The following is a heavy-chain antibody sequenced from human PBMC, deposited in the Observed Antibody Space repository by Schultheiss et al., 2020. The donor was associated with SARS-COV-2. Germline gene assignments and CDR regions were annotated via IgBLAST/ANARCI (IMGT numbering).Heavy chain of an antibody. V-gene: IGHV4-59*08. CDR2: IYYSGST. Sequence: SQTLSLTCAVYGGSFSGYYWSWIRQPPGKGLEWIGYIYYSGSTNYNPSLKSRVTISVDTSKNQFSLKLSSVTAADTAVYYCARHGAAAGTFYYYGMDVWDQGTTVTVSS. CDR1: GGSFSGYY. J-gene: IGHJ6*02. D-gene: IGHD6-13*01. CDR3: ARHGAAAGTFYYYGMDV.